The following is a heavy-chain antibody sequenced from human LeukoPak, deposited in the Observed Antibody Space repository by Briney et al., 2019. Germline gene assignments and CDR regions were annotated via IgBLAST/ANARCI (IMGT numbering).Heavy chain of an antibody. CDR1: GFIFKDYG. V-gene: IGHV3-30*18. J-gene: IGHJ4*02. Sequence: GGSLRLSCADSGFIFKDYGMHWVRQAPGKGLEWVAVISYDGTRQFYADSVKGRFAISRDNSNNTVFLQMNSLRPEDTAVYYCAKREAVTVTADWDYLDYWGQGILVTVSS. CDR3: AKREAVTVTADWDYLDY. D-gene: IGHD6-19*01. CDR2: ISYDGTRQ.